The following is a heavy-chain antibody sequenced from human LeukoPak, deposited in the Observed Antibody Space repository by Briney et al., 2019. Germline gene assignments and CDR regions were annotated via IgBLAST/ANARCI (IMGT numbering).Heavy chain of an antibody. CDR2: ISGDGVST. CDR1: GLPIADFA. CDR3: ARESGKFDY. Sequence: GGSLRLSCVASGLPIADFAMHWVRQAPGKGLEWVSLISGDGVSTFYADSVKGRFSIPRDNSKNSLSLEMSSLRTEDTAMYYCARESGKFDYWGQGTLVAVSS. J-gene: IGHJ4*02. V-gene: IGHV3-43*02.